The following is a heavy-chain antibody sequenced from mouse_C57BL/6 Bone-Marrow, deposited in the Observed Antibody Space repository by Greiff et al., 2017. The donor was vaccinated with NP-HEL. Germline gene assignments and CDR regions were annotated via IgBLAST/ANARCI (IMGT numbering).Heavy chain of an antibody. CDR2: FYPGSGSI. J-gene: IGHJ4*01. CDR1: GYTFTEYT. V-gene: IGHV1-62-2*01. CDR3: ARDTNSTGCAMDY. Sequence: VKLVESGAELVKPGASVKLSCTASGYTFTEYTIHWVKQRSGQGLEWIGWFYPGSGSIKYDEKFKDKATLTADTSSSTVYMELSRLTSEDSDIYFCARDTNSTGCAMDYGGRGTSVTVSS. D-gene: IGHD3-1*01.